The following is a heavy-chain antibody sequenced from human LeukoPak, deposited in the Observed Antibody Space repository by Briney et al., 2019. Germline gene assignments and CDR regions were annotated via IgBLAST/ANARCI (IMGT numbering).Heavy chain of an antibody. Sequence: SETLSLTCTVSGYSISSGYYWGWIRQPPGKGLEWIGSIYHSGSTYYNPSLKSRVTISVDTSKNQFSLKLSSVTAADTAVYYCARGGGITMIVVVSHFDYRGQGTLVTVSS. D-gene: IGHD3-22*01. J-gene: IGHJ4*02. CDR3: ARGGGITMIVVVSHFDY. V-gene: IGHV4-38-2*02. CDR1: GYSISSGYY. CDR2: IYHSGST.